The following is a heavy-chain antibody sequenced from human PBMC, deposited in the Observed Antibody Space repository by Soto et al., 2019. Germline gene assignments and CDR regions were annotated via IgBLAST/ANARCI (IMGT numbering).Heavy chain of an antibody. CDR2: ISYDGSNK. D-gene: IGHD2-15*01. J-gene: IGHJ6*02. Sequence: GGSLRLSCAASGFTFSSYAMHWVRQAPGKGLEWVAVISYDGSNKYYADSVKGRFTISRDNSKNTLYLQMNSLRAEDTAVYYCASTRRAAWVEVDVWGQGTTVTVSS. CDR1: GFTFSSYA. CDR3: ASTRRAAWVEVDV. V-gene: IGHV3-30-3*01.